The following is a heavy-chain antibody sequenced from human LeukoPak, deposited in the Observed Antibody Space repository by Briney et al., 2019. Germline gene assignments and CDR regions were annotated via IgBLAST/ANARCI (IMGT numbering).Heavy chain of an antibody. D-gene: IGHD2-2*01. CDR3: AIVIVPAARATHYYYYGMDV. Sequence: ASVEVSCKASGYTFTTYAMHWVRQAPGQSLEWMGWINAGDGSTKYSQKSQGRVTITRDTSATTVYMELSSLTSEDTAVYYCAIVIVPAARATHYYYYGMDVWGQGTTVTVS. V-gene: IGHV1-3*01. J-gene: IGHJ6*02. CDR2: INAGDGST. CDR1: GYTFTTYA.